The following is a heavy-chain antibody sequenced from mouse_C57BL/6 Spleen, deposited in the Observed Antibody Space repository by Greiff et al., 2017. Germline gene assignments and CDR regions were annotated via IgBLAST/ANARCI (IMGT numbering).Heavy chain of an antibody. D-gene: IGHD2-14*01. CDR3: ARGYANY. CDR2: IYPGDGDT. CDR1: GYAFSSSW. V-gene: IGHV1-82*01. J-gene: IGHJ2*01. Sequence: VQLQQSGPELVKPGASVKISCKASGYAFSSSWMNWVKQRPGKGLEWIGRIYPGDGDTNYNGKFKGKATLTADKSSSTAYMQLSSLTSEDSAVYFCARGYANYWGQGTTLTVSS.